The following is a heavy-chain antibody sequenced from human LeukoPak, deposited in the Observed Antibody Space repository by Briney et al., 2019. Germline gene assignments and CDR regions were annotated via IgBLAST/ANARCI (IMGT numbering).Heavy chain of an antibody. CDR1: GGSFSGYY. CDR3: ARDLDYGDYRAFDI. J-gene: IGHJ3*02. D-gene: IGHD4-17*01. CDR2: INHSGST. Sequence: PSETLSLTCAVYGGSFSGYYWSWIRQPPGKGLEWSGEINHSGSTNYNPSLKSRVTISVDTSKNQFSLKLSSVTAADTAVYYCARDLDYGDYRAFDIWGQGTMVTVSS. V-gene: IGHV4-34*01.